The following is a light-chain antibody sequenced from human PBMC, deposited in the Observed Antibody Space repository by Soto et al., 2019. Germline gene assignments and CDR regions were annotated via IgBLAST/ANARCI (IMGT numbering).Light chain of an antibody. J-gene: IGKJ1*01. CDR1: ENIARY. V-gene: IGKV1-39*01. CDR3: QQSYSNPRT. Sequence: DIQMTQSPSSLSASVGDRVTITCRASENIARYLNWYQQRPGKAPELLISAASSLQSGVPSRFSGGGSGIDFTLTISSLQPDDFATYYCQQSYSNPRTFGQGTKVEIK. CDR2: AAS.